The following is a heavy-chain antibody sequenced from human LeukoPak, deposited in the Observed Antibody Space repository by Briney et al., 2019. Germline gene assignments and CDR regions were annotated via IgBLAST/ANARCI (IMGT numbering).Heavy chain of an antibody. CDR1: ELTFSSYS. J-gene: IGHJ4*02. CDR2: ISSSGGTM. CDR3: TRGFDISDY. D-gene: IGHD3-3*02. V-gene: IGHV3-48*04. Sequence: GGSLRLSCVVSELTFSSYSMNWVRQAPGKGLEWLSCISSSGGTMYYADSVKGRFTISRDNAKNSLYLQMNSLRVEDTAMYYCTRGFDISDYWGQGTVVTVSS.